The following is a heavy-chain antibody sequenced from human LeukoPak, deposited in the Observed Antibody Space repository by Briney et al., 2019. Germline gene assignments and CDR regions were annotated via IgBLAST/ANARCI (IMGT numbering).Heavy chain of an antibody. CDR2: ISGNSDTT. V-gene: IGHV3-23*01. CDR1: GFTFSNYG. Sequence: GGSLRLSCAASGFTFSNYGMNWVRQAPGKGLEWVSVISGNSDTTYYADSVKGRFTISRDNSKNTLYLQMNSLRVEDTAVYYCAKEGIKASPREFDYWGQGSLVTVSS. J-gene: IGHJ4*02. CDR3: AKEGIKASPREFDY. D-gene: IGHD1-26*01.